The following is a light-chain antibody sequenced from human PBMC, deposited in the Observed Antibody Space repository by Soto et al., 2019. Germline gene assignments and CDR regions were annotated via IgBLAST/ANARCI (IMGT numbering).Light chain of an antibody. Sequence: EIVLTQSPGTLSLSPGEGATLSCRASQSVSKYLAWYQQKSGQAPRLVIYDASKRATGIPARFSGSGSGTEFTLTISSLQSEDFAVYYCQQYDTWPLTFGGGTKVDI. CDR2: DAS. V-gene: IGKV3D-15*01. CDR1: QSVSKY. CDR3: QQYDTWPLT. J-gene: IGKJ4*01.